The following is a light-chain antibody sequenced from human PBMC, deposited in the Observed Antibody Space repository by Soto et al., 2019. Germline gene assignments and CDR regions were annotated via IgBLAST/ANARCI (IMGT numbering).Light chain of an antibody. CDR3: HQTFTPPLT. Sequence: DIEMTQSPSSLSASVGDRVTITCRSSQSISNFLSWYRKSPGRAPELLIYGASTLQSGVPSRFSGSGSRTDFTLNISSLQPEDFATYWCHQTFTPPLTFGGGTKVEI. CDR2: GAS. CDR1: QSISNF. V-gene: IGKV1-39*01. J-gene: IGKJ4*01.